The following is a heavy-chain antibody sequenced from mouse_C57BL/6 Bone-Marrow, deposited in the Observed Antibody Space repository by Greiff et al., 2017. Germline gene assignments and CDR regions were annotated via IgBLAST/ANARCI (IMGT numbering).Heavy chain of an antibody. Sequence: QVQLQQPGAELVMPGASVKLSCKASGYTFTSYWMHWVKQRPGQGLEWIGEIDPSDSYTNYNQKFTGKSTLTVAKSSSTAYMQLSSLPSEDSAVFYWARDRDGGAWFAYWGQGTLVTVSA. CDR1: GYTFTSYW. D-gene: IGHD3-3*01. CDR2: IDPSDSYT. V-gene: IGHV1-69*01. J-gene: IGHJ3*01. CDR3: ARDRDGGAWFAY.